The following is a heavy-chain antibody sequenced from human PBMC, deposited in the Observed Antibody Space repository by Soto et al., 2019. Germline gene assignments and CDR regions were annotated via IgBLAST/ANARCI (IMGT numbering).Heavy chain of an antibody. CDR1: GFTFSSYD. D-gene: IGHD6-13*01. CDR3: ARGGQQRAGSFDY. CDR2: IGTAGDT. Sequence: EVQLVESGGGLVQPGGSLRLSCAASGFTFSSYDMHWVRQATGKGLEWVSAIGTAGDTYYPGSVKGRFTISRENAKNSWDLQMNSLRAGDTAVYYCARGGQQRAGSFDYWGQGTLVTVSS. V-gene: IGHV3-13*01. J-gene: IGHJ4*02.